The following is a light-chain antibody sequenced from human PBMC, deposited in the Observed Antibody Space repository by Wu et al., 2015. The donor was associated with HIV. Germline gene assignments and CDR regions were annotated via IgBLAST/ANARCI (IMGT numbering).Light chain of an antibody. CDR2: DAS. V-gene: IGKV3D-20*02. CDR1: QSVRSNY. J-gene: IGKJ1*01. Sequence: EIVLTQSPGTLSLSPGERATLSCRASQSVRSNYLAWYQQKPGQAPRLLIYDASNRATGIPARFSGSGSGTDFTLTISRLEPEDFAVYYCQQRTNPWTFGQGTKVEI. CDR3: QQRTNPWT.